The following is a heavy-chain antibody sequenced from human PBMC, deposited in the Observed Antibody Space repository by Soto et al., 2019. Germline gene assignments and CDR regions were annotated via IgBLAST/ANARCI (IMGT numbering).Heavy chain of an antibody. CDR2: FYNSGST. Sequence: SGNLALTCTISGDSMRNYFWGWIRQPPGKGLEWMGYFYNSGSTNYNPSLKSRVTMSIDTSKSQFSLKLTSLTAADTALYYCARALPEFRSCHYTSSSASDLSGK. V-gene: IGHV4-59*01. CDR3: ARALPEFRSCHYTSSSASDL. J-gene: IGHJ6*03. D-gene: IGHD3-3*01. CDR1: GDSMRNYF.